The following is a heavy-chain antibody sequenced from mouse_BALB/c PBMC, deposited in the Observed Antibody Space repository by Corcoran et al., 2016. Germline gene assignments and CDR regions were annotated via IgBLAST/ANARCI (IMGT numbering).Heavy chain of an antibody. D-gene: IGHD2-3*01. CDR2: ISCYNGAT. V-gene: IGHV1S34*01. Sequence: LVKTGASVKISCQASGYSFTGYYIHWVKQSHGKSLEWIGYISCYNGATSYNQKFKGKATFTVDTSSSTAYMQFNSLTSEDSAVYYCARRDGYHGYCDVWGAGTTVTVSS. J-gene: IGHJ1*01. CDR1: GYSFTGYY. CDR3: ARRDGYHGYCDV.